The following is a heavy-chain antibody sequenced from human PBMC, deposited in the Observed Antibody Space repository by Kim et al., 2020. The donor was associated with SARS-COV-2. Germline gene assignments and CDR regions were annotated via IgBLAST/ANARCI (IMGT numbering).Heavy chain of an antibody. CDR3: AGYCSSTTCLSYFDY. J-gene: IGHJ4*02. Sequence: DTVKGRFTVSRDNAKNSLYLQMNSLRAEDTAVYYCAGYCSSTTCLSYFDYWGQGTLVTVSS. V-gene: IGHV3-7*01. D-gene: IGHD2-2*01.